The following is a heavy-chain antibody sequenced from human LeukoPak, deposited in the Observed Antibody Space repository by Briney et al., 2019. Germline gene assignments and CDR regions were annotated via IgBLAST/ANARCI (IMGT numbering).Heavy chain of an antibody. J-gene: IGHJ4*02. Sequence: PGGSLRLSCAASGFTFSSYAMSWVRQPPGKGLEWIGEINHSGSTNYNPSLKSRVTISVDTSKNQFSLKLSSVTAADTAVYYCARHEIAVAGMDYWGQGTLVTVSS. CDR1: GFTFSSYA. CDR2: INHSGST. CDR3: ARHEIAVAGMDY. V-gene: IGHV4-34*01. D-gene: IGHD6-19*01.